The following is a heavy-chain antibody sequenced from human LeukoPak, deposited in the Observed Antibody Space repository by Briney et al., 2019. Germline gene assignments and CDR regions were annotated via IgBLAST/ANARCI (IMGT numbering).Heavy chain of an antibody. Sequence: SETLSLTCTVSGGSISPYYWSWIRQPPGKGLEWIGYIHYSGSTNYNPSLKSRLYISVDTSKNQFSLELSSVTATDTAVYFCATNRAGTYDRPFDIWGQGTMVTVSS. CDR3: ATNRAGTYDRPFDI. V-gene: IGHV4-59*08. CDR2: IHYSGST. CDR1: GGSISPYY. D-gene: IGHD1-26*01. J-gene: IGHJ3*02.